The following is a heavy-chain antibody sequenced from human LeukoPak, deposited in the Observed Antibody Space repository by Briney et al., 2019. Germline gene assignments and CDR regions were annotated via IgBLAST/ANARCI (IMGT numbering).Heavy chain of an antibody. CDR2: IYYSEKT. Sequence: SETLSLTCTVSGGSISSSGYYWGWVRQPRGKGLEGIGNIYYSEKTYYNASLKSRVTISVDTTKNQFSLKLTSVTAADTAVYYCARHPRITDAFDIWGQGTMVTVSS. J-gene: IGHJ3*02. CDR3: ARHPRITDAFDI. CDR1: GGSISSSGYY. D-gene: IGHD1-14*01. V-gene: IGHV4-39*01.